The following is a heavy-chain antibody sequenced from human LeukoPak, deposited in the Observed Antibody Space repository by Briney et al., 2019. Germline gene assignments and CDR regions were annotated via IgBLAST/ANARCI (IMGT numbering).Heavy chain of an antibody. CDR1: GFAFSSYG. J-gene: IGHJ4*02. V-gene: IGHV3-66*01. CDR3: AREGARIAVAGKNFDY. CDR2: IYSGGST. D-gene: IGHD6-19*01. Sequence: QPGGTLRLSCAASGFAFSSYGMSWVRQAPGKGLEWVSVIYSGGSTHYADSVKGRFTISRDNAKNSLYLQMNSLRAEDTAVYYCAREGARIAVAGKNFDYWGQGTLVTVSS.